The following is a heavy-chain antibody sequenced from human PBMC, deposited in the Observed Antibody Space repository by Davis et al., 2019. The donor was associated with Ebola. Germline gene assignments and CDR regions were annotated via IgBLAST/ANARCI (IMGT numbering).Heavy chain of an antibody. J-gene: IGHJ4*02. V-gene: IGHV3-73*01. CDR2: IRSKANSYAT. D-gene: IGHD1-14*01. CDR1: GFTFCGPA. CDR3: TSAQPDY. Sequence: ESLKIPCAASGFTFCGPAMHWVRQASGKGLEWVGRIRSKANSYATAYAASVKGRFTISRDDSKNTAYLQMNSLKTEDTAVYYCTSAQPDYWGQGTLVTVSS.